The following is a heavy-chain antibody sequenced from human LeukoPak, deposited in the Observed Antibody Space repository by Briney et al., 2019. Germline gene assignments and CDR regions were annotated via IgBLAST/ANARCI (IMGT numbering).Heavy chain of an antibody. V-gene: IGHV1-46*01. J-gene: IGHJ4*02. CDR3: ARHSLIGTTPFDY. Sequence: ASVKVSCKASGYTFISYYIHWVRQAPGQGLEWMGLINPSSGNTPYAQQLQGRVTMTRDTSTSTVYMELSGLRSEDTAVYYCARHSLIGTTPFDYWGQGTLVTVSS. CDR2: INPSSGNT. CDR1: GYTFISYY. D-gene: IGHD1-20*01.